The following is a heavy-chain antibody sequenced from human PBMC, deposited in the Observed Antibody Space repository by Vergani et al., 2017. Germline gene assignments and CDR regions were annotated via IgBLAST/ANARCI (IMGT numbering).Heavy chain of an antibody. CDR3: ASSQRRDGYFDY. CDR1: GGPISSYY. CDR2: IYYSGST. D-gene: IGHD5-24*01. J-gene: IGHJ4*02. Sequence: QVQLQESGPGLVKPSETLSLTCTVSGGPISSYYWSWIRQPPGKGLEWIGYIYYSGSTNYNPSLKSRVTISVDTSKNQFSLKLSSVTAADTAVYYCASSQRRDGYFDYWGQGTLVTVSS. V-gene: IGHV4-59*01.